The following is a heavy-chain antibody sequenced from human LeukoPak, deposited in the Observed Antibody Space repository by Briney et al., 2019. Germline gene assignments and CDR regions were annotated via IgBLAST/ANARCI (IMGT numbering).Heavy chain of an antibody. CDR2: ISTGSSYA. J-gene: IGHJ1*01. CDR3: ARDGSSPQYFQH. D-gene: IGHD1-1*01. CDR1: GFTFSSYS. Sequence: GGSLRLSCAASGFTFSSYSMNWVRQAPGKGLEWVSYISTGSSYAIYADSVKGRFTISRDNAKNSLYLQMNSLRAEDTAVYYCARDGSSPQYFQHWGQGTLVTVSS. V-gene: IGHV3-21*05.